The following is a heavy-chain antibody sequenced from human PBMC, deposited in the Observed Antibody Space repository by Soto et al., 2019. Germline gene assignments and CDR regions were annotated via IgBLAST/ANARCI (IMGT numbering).Heavy chain of an antibody. Sequence: QVQLVQSGAEVKKPGASVKVSCKASGYTFTSYGISWVRQAPGQGLEWMGWISAYNGNTNYAQKLQGRVTMTTDTSTSTAYMELRSLRSDDTAVYYCARRTTAQNYYYYYYMAVWGKGTTVTVSS. J-gene: IGHJ6*03. CDR1: GYTFTSYG. CDR3: ARRTTAQNYYYYYYMAV. CDR2: ISAYNGNT. V-gene: IGHV1-18*01. D-gene: IGHD1-7*01.